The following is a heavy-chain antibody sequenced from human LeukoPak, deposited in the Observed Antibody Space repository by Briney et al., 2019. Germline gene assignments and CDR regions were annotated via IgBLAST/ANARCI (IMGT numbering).Heavy chain of an antibody. J-gene: IGHJ4*02. Sequence: GASVKVSCKASGYTFTSYYMHWVRQAPGQGLEWMGWINPHSGGTNYAQKFQGRVTMTRDTSIRTAYMALNRLRSDDTAVFYCARARCSSISCYHFDYWGQGTLVTVSS. D-gene: IGHD2-2*01. CDR2: INPHSGGT. V-gene: IGHV1-2*02. CDR3: ARARCSSISCYHFDY. CDR1: GYTFTSYY.